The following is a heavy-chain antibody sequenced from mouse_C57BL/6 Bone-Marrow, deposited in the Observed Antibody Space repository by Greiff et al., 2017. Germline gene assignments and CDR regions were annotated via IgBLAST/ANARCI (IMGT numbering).Heavy chain of an antibody. Sequence: EVKLVESGGDLVKPGGSLKLSCAASGFTFSSYGMSWVRQTPDQRLEWVATISSGGSYTYYPDSVKGRFTISRDNAKNTMYLQMSSLKSEDTAMYYCARPNWAWFAYWGQGTLVTVSA. CDR2: ISSGGSYT. D-gene: IGHD4-1*01. CDR1: GFTFSSYG. CDR3: ARPNWAWFAY. V-gene: IGHV5-6*01. J-gene: IGHJ3*01.